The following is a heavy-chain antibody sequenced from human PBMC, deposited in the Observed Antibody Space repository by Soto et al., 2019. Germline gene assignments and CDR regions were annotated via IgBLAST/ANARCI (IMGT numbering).Heavy chain of an antibody. CDR2: IKQDGSEK. V-gene: IGHV3-7*01. CDR3: ARESQKLLDY. CDR1: GFTFSCYW. Sequence: GGSLRLSCAASGFTFSCYWMSWVRQAPGKGLEWVANIKQDGSEKYYVDSVKGRFTISRDNAKNSLYLQMNSLRAEDTAVYYCARESQKLLDYWGQGTLVTVSS. J-gene: IGHJ4*02.